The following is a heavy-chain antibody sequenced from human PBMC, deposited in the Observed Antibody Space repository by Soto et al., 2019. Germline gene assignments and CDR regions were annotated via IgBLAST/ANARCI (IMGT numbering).Heavy chain of an antibody. Sequence: QVQLQESGPGLVKPSETLSLTCTVSGGSISSYYWSWIRQPPGKGLEWIGYIYYSGSTNYNPSLKSRVTISVDTSKNQFSPKLSSVTAADTAVYYCARHRRPGSSSWYGVDYWGQGTLVTVSS. D-gene: IGHD6-13*01. J-gene: IGHJ4*02. CDR2: IYYSGST. V-gene: IGHV4-59*08. CDR3: ARHRRPGSSSWYGVDY. CDR1: GGSISSYY.